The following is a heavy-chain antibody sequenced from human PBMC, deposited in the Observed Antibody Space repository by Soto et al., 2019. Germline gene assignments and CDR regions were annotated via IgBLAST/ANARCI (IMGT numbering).Heavy chain of an antibody. CDR3: ARRYGGNFDY. D-gene: IGHD3-16*01. J-gene: IGHJ4*02. CDR1: GGSISSYY. CDR2: IYYSGST. V-gene: IGHV4-59*01. Sequence: SETLFLTCPVSGGSISSYYLSWIRQPPGKGLEWIGYIYYSGSTNYNPSLKSRVTISVDTSKNQFSLKPSSVTAADTAVYYCARRYGGNFDYWGQGTLVTVSS.